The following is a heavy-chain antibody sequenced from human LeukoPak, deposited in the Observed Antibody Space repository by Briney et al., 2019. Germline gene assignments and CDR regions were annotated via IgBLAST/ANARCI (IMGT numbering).Heavy chain of an antibody. J-gene: IGHJ4*02. CDR2: INPNSGGT. V-gene: IGHV1-2*06. D-gene: IGHD2-15*01. CDR1: GYTFTGYY. CDR3: ARDLPRYCSGGSCYLSD. Sequence: GASVKVSCKASGYTFTGYYMHWVRQAPGQGLEWMGRINPNSGGTNYAQKFQGRVTMNRDTSISTAYMELSRLRSDDTAVYYCARDLPRYCSGGSCYLSDWGQGTLVTVSS.